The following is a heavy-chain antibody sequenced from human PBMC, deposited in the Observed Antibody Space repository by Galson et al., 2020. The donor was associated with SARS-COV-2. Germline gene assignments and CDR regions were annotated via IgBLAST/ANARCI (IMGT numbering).Heavy chain of an antibody. CDR1: GYKFSDYG. V-gene: IGHV1-18*04. CDR2: ISGYNGKT. J-gene: IGHJ6*03. Sequence: ASVKVSCRASGYKFSDYGFSWVRQAPGQGLEWVGWISGYNGKTNYAQKFQGRVAVTTDTSATTAYMELRSLRSDDTAVDFGARDSRIDIACCYYDDMDVWGGGTAVTVSS. D-gene: IGHD2-15*01. CDR3: ARDSRIDIACCYYDDMDV.